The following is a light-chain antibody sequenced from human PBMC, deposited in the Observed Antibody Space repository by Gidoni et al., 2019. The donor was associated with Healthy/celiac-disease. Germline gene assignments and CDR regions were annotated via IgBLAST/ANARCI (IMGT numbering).Light chain of an antibody. CDR3: QQYGSPXS. CDR1: QSVSSSY. CDR2: GAS. V-gene: IGKV3-20*01. J-gene: IGKJ2*04. Sequence: EIVLTQSPGTLSLSPGERATLSCRASQSVSSSYLAWYQQKPGPAPRLLIYGASSRATGIPDRFSGSGSGTDFTLTISRLEPEDFAVYYCQQYGSPXSFGQGTKLEIK.